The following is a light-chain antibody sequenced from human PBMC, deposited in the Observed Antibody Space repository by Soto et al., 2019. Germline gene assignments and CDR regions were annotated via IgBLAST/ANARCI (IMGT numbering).Light chain of an antibody. V-gene: IGKV2-28*01. CDR3: LQAAQSPLT. CDR1: QSLLQSNGNNH. J-gene: IGKJ5*01. Sequence: DIVLTQSPLSLPVTPGEPVSISCRSSQSLLQSNGNNHVDWYLQRPGQSPQLLLYLASSRASGVPDRFSGSGSGTEFSLEISRVEAEDVGVYYCLQAAQSPLTFGQGTRLEIK. CDR2: LAS.